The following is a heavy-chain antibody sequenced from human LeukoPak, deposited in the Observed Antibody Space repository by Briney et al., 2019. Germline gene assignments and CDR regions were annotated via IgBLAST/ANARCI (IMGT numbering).Heavy chain of an antibody. D-gene: IGHD3-3*01. CDR1: GFTFSSYA. V-gene: IGHV3-23*01. Sequence: GGSLRLSCAASGFTFSSYAMSWVRQAPGKGLEWVSAISGSGGSTYHADSVKGRFTISRDNSKNTLYLQMNSLRAEDTAVYYCAKDSGRFLEWLNYFDYWGQGTLVTVSS. CDR2: ISGSGGST. CDR3: AKDSGRFLEWLNYFDY. J-gene: IGHJ4*02.